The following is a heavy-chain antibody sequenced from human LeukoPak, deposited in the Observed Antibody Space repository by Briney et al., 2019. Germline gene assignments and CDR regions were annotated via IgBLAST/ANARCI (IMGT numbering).Heavy chain of an antibody. D-gene: IGHD3-22*01. V-gene: IGHV3-21*01. Sequence: GGSLRLSCAASGFTFSSYSMNWVRQAPGKGLEWVSSISSSSSYIYYADSVKGRFTISRDNAKNSLYLQMNSLRAEDTAVYYCARVPTVYYYDSSGLRGFDYWGQGTLVTVSS. J-gene: IGHJ4*02. CDR2: ISSSSSYI. CDR1: GFTFSSYS. CDR3: ARVPTVYYYDSSGLRGFDY.